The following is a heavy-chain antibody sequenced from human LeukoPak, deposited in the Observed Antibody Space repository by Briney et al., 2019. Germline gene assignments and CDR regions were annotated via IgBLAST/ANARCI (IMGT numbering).Heavy chain of an antibody. V-gene: IGHV3-48*03. J-gene: IGHJ4*02. Sequence: GGSLRLSCAASGFTFSNYEMNWVRQAPGKGLEWVSYISTSGNTVYYADSVKGRFTISRDNAKKSLYLQMNSLRAEDTAVYYCARDPRYSSGWAWGRGTLVTVSS. CDR2: ISTSGNTV. CDR1: GFTFSNYE. CDR3: ARDPRYSSGWA. D-gene: IGHD6-19*01.